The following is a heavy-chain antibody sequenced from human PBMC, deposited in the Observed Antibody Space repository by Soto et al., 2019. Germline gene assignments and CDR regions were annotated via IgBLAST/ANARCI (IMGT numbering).Heavy chain of an antibody. D-gene: IGHD3-10*01. CDR2: IDYSGNT. CDR1: GASISSAGYY. CDR3: ARIGNMVEV. Sequence: QVQLQESGPGLVKPSQTLSLTCTVSGASISSAGYYWSWIRQHPEKGLEWMGYIDYSGNTYYNPSVKSRTTMSLDTSKSQFSLKLSSVPAADTAVYYCARIGNMVEVWGQGTTVTVSS. V-gene: IGHV4-31*03. J-gene: IGHJ6*02.